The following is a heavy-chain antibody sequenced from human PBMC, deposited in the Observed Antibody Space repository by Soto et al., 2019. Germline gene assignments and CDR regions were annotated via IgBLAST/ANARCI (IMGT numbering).Heavy chain of an antibody. V-gene: IGHV4-59*08. D-gene: IGHD3-3*01. CDR3: ARGGWRQIDY. J-gene: IGHJ4*01. CDR2: IYYSGST. Sequence: QVQLQESGPGLVKPSETLSLTCSVSGGSIGSYYWSWIRQPPGKGLEWIGYIYYSGSTNYNPSLKSRVTISVDKAKNQCSLKRNSVTAADTAVYYCARGGWRQIDYWGHGTLVTVSS. CDR1: GGSIGSYY.